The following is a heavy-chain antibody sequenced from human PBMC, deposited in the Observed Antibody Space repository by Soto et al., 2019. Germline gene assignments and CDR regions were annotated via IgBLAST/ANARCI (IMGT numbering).Heavy chain of an antibody. D-gene: IGHD3-22*01. J-gene: IGHJ5*02. CDR1: GASISSSSYY. CDR2: IYRSGYT. V-gene: IGHV4-39*07. Sequence: TSETLSLTCSVSGASISSSSYYWGWIRQPPGKGLEWIGSIYRSGYTYDNPSLKSRLTISVDASTNQFSLKLSSVTAADTAVYYCARGTYYYDSSGYFSGWFDPWGRGTLVTVSS. CDR3: ARGTYYYDSSGYFSGWFDP.